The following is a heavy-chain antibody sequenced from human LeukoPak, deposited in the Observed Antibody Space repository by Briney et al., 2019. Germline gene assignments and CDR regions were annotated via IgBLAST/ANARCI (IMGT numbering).Heavy chain of an antibody. J-gene: IGHJ6*02. CDR2: IYYSGST. V-gene: IGHV4-59*08. CDR3: ARQGSYYYYGMDV. D-gene: IGHD2-15*01. Sequence: SETLSLTCNVSGGXIRSYYCSWIRQPPGKGQEWIGYIYYSGSTIYNPSLKSRVTISVDTSKNQFSLKLTSVTAADTAVYYCARQGSYYYYGMDVWGQGTTVTVSS. CDR1: GGXIRSYY.